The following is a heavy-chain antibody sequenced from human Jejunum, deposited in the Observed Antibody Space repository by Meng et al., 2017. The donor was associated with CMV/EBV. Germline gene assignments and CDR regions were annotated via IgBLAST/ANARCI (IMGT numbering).Heavy chain of an antibody. J-gene: IGHJ4*02. D-gene: IGHD3-3*01. CDR2: IYSTGDT. V-gene: IGHV4-30-4*01. CDR3: ARGSLEWLFYSGFDF. Sequence: GYSINSGDDDWSWIRQTPGEGLEWIGYIYSTGDTYYNPSLKSRVIISADTSKNQFSLKLSSVTAADTAIYYCARGSLEWLFYSGFDFWGQGALVTVSS. CDR1: GYSINSGDDD.